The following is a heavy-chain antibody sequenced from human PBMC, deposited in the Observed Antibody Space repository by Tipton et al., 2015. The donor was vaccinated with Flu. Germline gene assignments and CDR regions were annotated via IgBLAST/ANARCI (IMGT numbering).Heavy chain of an antibody. J-gene: IGHJ4*02. D-gene: IGHD2-21*01. V-gene: IGHV4-38-2*01. CDR2: LFPSGTT. CDR1: GYSISSAYY. CDR3: ARHTGDSVRGLIDY. Sequence: TLSLTCSVSGYSISSAYYWGWVRRPPGKVLGWIGTLFPSGTTYYNPSLKTRLTISVDTSKNQFSLRLSSVTAADTAVYYCARHTGDSVRGLIDYWGQGTLVTVSS.